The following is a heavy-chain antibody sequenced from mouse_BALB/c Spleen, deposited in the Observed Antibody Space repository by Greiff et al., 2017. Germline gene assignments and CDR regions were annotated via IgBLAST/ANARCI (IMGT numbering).Heavy chain of an antibody. CDR2: ISDGGSYT. D-gene: IGHD2-14*01. CDR1: GFTFSDYY. V-gene: IGHV5-4*02. J-gene: IGHJ3*01. CDR3: ASNYRYDGQFAY. Sequence: EVHLVESGGGLVKPGGSLKLSCAASGFTFSDYYMYWVRQTPEKRLEWVATISDGGSYTYYPDSVKGRFTISRDNAKNNLYLQMSSLKSEDTAMYYCASNYRYDGQFAYWGQGTLVTVSA.